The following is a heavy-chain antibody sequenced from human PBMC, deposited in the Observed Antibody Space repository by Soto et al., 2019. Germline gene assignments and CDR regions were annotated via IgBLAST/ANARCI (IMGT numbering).Heavy chain of an antibody. D-gene: IGHD1-26*01. CDR2: IIPFFNTP. Sequence: QVQLVQSGAEVKKPGSSVKVSCKASEDTFSSYAISWVRQAPGQGLDWLGGIIPFFNTPNYAQTFQGRVTSTADESTSTAYMELNSLRSEDTAIYYCAAESAYGGNAWAFAFWGQGTLVTVSA. V-gene: IGHV1-69*01. CDR1: EDTFSSYA. CDR3: AAESAYGGNAWAFAF. J-gene: IGHJ4*02.